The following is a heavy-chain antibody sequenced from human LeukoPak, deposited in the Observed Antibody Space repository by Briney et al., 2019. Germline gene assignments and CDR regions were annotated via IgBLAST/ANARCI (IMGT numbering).Heavy chain of an antibody. Sequence: ASVKVSCKTSGYIFTPHHIHWMRQAPGQGLELLGWVSAANNPEYSQKFQGRVVITRDTSASTACMELNSLRSEDTAVYYCAMSVEMAAIPSFDYWGQGTLVTVSS. D-gene: IGHD5-24*01. V-gene: IGHV1-3*01. CDR2: VSAANNP. J-gene: IGHJ4*02. CDR1: GYIFTPHH. CDR3: AMSVEMAAIPSFDY.